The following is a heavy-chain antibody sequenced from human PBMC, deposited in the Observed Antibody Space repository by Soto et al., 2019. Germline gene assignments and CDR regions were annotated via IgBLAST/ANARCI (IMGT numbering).Heavy chain of an antibody. CDR3: VRVGVGIGNHFDS. CDR2: IHYSGRT. CDR1: NGSISGFY. Sequence: SETLSLTCSVSNGSISGFYWTWTRQPPGKILEWIGYIHYSGRTDYDPSLTSRATMSVDTSKNQFSLNLKSITAADTAVYYCVRVGVGIGNHFDSWGRGTLVTVSS. J-gene: IGHJ4*02. V-gene: IGHV4-59*12. D-gene: IGHD1-26*01.